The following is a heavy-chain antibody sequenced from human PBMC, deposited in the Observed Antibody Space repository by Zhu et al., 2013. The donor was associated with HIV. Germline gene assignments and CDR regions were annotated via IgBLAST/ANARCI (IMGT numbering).Heavy chain of an antibody. CDR3: ARDRGLVMGGEGFDY. CDR2: INPSGGGT. Sequence: QVQLVQSGAEVKKPGASVKISCKTFGYTFSNYYMHWVRQAPGQGLEWMGIINPSGGGTSYAQKFQGRVTMTRDTSTSTGYMELRSLSSEDTAVYYCARDRGLVMGGEGFDYWGQGTLVAVSS. CDR1: GYTFSNYY. J-gene: IGHJ4*02. D-gene: IGHD3-9*01. V-gene: IGHV1-46*01.